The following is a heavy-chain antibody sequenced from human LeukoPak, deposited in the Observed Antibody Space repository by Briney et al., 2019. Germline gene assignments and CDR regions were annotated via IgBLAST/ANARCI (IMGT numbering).Heavy chain of an antibody. J-gene: IGHJ4*02. D-gene: IGHD3-10*01. CDR3: AEDPIRGVRPYYFSS. CDR1: GFTFSSYG. CDR2: IHYDGSNK. V-gene: IGHV3-30*02. Sequence: GGSLRLSCAASGFTFSSYGMQWVRQAPGKGLEWVAFIHYDGSNKYYANSVKGRFTISRDNSKNTLCLHMNSLRAEDTAVYYCAEDPIRGVRPYYFSSWGQGTLVTVSS.